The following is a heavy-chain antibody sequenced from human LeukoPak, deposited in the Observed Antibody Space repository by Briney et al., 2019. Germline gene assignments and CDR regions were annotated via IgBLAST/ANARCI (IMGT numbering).Heavy chain of an antibody. D-gene: IGHD6-13*01. CDR2: IYYSGST. V-gene: IGHV4-59*01. CDR3: ARSIAAAGTGLSWFDP. CDR1: GGSISSYY. Sequence: PSETLSLTCTVSGGSISSYYWSWIRQPPGKGLEWIGYIYYSGSTNYNPSLKSRVTISVDTSKNQFSLKLSSVTAADTAVYYCARSIAAAGTGLSWFDPWGQGTLVTVSS. J-gene: IGHJ5*02.